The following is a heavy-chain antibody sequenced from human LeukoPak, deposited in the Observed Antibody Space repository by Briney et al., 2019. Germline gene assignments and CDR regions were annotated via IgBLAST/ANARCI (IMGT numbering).Heavy chain of an antibody. CDR1: GFTFSSYG. D-gene: IGHD2-2*01. CDR3: AKEPYCSSTSCIGEYFQR. J-gene: IGHJ1*01. V-gene: IGHV3-30*18. CDR2: ISYDGSNK. Sequence: QPGRSLRLSCAASGFTFSSYGMHWVRQAPGEGLGWVAVISYDGSNKYYADSVKGRFTISRDNSKNTLYLQMNSLRAEDTAVYFCAKEPYCSSTSCIGEYFQRWGQGTLVTVSS.